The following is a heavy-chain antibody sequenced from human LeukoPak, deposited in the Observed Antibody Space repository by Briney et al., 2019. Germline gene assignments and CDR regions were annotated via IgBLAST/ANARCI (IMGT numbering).Heavy chain of an antibody. V-gene: IGHV4-39*01. D-gene: IGHD3-3*01. CDR1: GGSISSSSYY. J-gene: IGHJ6*03. CDR3: ARLNYDFWSGKLYYYYYYMDV. CDR2: IYYSGST. Sequence: PSETLSLTXTVSGGSISSSSYYWGWIRQPPGKGLEWIGSIYYSGSTYYNPSLKSRVTISVDTSKNQFSLKLSSVTAADTAVYYCARLNYDFWSGKLYYYYYYMDVWGKGTTVTVSS.